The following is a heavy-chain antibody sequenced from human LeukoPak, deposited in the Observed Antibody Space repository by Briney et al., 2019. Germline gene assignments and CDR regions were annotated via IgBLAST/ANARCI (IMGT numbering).Heavy chain of an antibody. CDR2: INQDASER. V-gene: IGHV3-7*01. CDR1: GLTFSTYC. CDR3: ATDRDNSDWQKRFDS. D-gene: IGHD2-21*02. Sequence: GGSLRLSCAASGLTFSTYCMNWYRQAPGKGLEWVANINQDASERNFVDSVRGRFTISRDNAKNSLHLQMNSLRAEDTAVYYCATDRDNSDWQKRFDSWGQGTLVTVSS. J-gene: IGHJ4*02.